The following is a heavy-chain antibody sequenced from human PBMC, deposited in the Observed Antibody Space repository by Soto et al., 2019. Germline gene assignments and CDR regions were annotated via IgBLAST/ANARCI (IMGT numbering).Heavy chain of an antibody. CDR2: TYYRSKWYN. CDR3: ASDRVFQDSSGYYSAAFDI. D-gene: IGHD3-22*01. Sequence: SQTLSLTCAISGDSVSSNSAAWNWIRQSPSRGLEWLGRTYYRSKWYNDYAVSVKSRITINPDTSKNQFSLQLNSVTPEDTAVYYCASDRVFQDSSGYYSAAFDIGGQGTMVTVSS. J-gene: IGHJ3*02. CDR1: GDSVSSNSAA. V-gene: IGHV6-1*01.